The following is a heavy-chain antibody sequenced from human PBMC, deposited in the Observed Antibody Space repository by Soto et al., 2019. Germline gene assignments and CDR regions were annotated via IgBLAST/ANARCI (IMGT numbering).Heavy chain of an antibody. Sequence: QVPLVESGGGLVKPGGSLRLSCAASGFTFSDYYMNWIRQAPGKGLEWISCISSGGSSIYYADSVKGRFTISRDNAKNSLYLQMNSLRAEDTAVYYCARVGGVTTVTQLGYWGQGTLVTVSA. J-gene: IGHJ4*02. D-gene: IGHD4-17*01. CDR3: ARVGGVTTVTQLGY. CDR2: ISSGGSSI. CDR1: GFTFSDYY. V-gene: IGHV3-11*01.